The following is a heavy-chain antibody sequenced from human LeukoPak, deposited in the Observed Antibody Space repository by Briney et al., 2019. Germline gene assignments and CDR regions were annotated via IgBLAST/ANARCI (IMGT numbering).Heavy chain of an antibody. CDR1: GFTFSSYA. CDR2: IGGSGDTT. CDR3: AKRALGSFYYFDY. J-gene: IGHJ4*02. V-gene: IGHV3-23*01. Sequence: GESLRLSCAASGFTFSSYAMSWVRQAHGKGLEWVSAIGGSGDTTYYADSVKGRVTISRDNSKNTLYLQMNSLRDEDTALYYCAKRALGSFYYFDYWGQGALVTVSS.